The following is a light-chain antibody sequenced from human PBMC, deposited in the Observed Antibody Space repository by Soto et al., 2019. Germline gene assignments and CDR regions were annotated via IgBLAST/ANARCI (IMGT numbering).Light chain of an antibody. CDR1: SSNIGSNT. J-gene: IGLJ3*02. V-gene: IGLV1-44*01. CDR2: SNN. CDR3: AAWDDSLNGPV. Sequence: QSVLTQPPSASGTPGQRVTISCSGSSSNIGSNTVNWYQQLPGTAPKLLIYSNNQRASGVPDRFSGSKSGTSASLAISGLQSEDVADYYCAAWDDSLNGPVFGGGTKLTVL.